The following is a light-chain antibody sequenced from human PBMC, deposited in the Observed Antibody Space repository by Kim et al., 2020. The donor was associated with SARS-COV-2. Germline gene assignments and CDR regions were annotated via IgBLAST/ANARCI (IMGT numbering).Light chain of an antibody. CDR3: HQYIDWPTGDT. J-gene: IGKJ2*01. Sequence: STGVRATLFCRASLSVGNNVAWYQNKPGQAPRVLIYGASARATGIPARFSGSGSGTEFTLSISSLQSEDFAVYFCHQYIDWPTGDTFGQGTKLEI. CDR1: LSVGNN. CDR2: GAS. V-gene: IGKV3-15*01.